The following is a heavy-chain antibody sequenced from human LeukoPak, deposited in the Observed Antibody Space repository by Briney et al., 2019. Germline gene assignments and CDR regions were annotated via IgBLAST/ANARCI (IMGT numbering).Heavy chain of an antibody. CDR3: ARARKSGGITMLRGVKDRGWFDP. D-gene: IGHD3-10*01. Sequence: GGSLRLSCAASGFTFSSYEMNWVRQAPGKGLEWVSYISPTGSTIYHADSVKGRFTISRDNAKNSLYLQMNSLRAEDTAVFYCARARKSGGITMLRGVKDRGWFDPWGQGTLVTVSS. V-gene: IGHV3-48*03. CDR2: ISPTGSTI. CDR1: GFTFSSYE. J-gene: IGHJ5*02.